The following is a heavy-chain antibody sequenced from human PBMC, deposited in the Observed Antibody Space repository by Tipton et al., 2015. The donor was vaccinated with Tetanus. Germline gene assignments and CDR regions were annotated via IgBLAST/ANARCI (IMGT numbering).Heavy chain of an antibody. Sequence: TLSLTCTVSGGSLRDGDHYWSWIRQPPGPGKGLEWIGYIYESGTTHYNPSLKSRVTLSLDMSKNHVSLNLTSVTAADTAVYYCARAVRFYYDSSTYYQYYFDSWGQGTLVTVSS. CDR1: GGSLRDGDHY. J-gene: IGHJ4*02. V-gene: IGHV4-30-2*01. CDR2: IYESGTT. D-gene: IGHD3-22*01. CDR3: ARAVRFYYDSSTYYQYYFDS.